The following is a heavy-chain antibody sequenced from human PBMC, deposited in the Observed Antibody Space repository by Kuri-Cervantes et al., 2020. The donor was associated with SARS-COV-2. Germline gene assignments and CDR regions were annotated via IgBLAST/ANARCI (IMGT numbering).Heavy chain of an antibody. CDR3: ARLAGWDYYYMDV. D-gene: IGHD3-9*01. V-gene: IGHV5-51*01. CDR2: IYPGDSDT. J-gene: IGHJ6*03. Sequence: GGSLRLSCKGSGYSFTSYWIGWVRQMPGKGLEWMGIIYPGDSDTRYSPSFQGQVTISADKSISTAYLQWSSLKASDTAMYYCARLAGWDYYYMDVWGKGTTVTVSS. CDR1: GYSFTSYW.